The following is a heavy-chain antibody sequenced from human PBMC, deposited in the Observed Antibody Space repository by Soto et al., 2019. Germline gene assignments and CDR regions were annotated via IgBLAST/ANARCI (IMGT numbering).Heavy chain of an antibody. V-gene: IGHV3-30-3*01. Sequence: GGSLRLSCAASGFTFSSYAMHWVRQAPGKGLEWVAVISYDGSNKYYADSVKGRFTISRDNSKNTLYLQMNSLRAEDTAVYYCARDLPRSRMTTVTLGYWGQGTLVTVSS. J-gene: IGHJ4*02. D-gene: IGHD4-17*01. CDR2: ISYDGSNK. CDR3: ARDLPRSRMTTVTLGY. CDR1: GFTFSSYA.